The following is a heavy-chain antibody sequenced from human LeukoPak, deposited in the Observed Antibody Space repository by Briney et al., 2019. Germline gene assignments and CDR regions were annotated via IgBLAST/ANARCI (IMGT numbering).Heavy chain of an antibody. Sequence: SETLSLTCDVYGGSFSGYYWSWIRQPPGKGLEWIGEINHSGSTNYNPSLKSRVTISVDTSKNQFSLKLSSVTAADTAVYYCARGFGSGWYLVGFDYWGQGTLVTVSS. CDR2: INHSGST. CDR3: ARGFGSGWYLVGFDY. D-gene: IGHD6-19*01. CDR1: GGSFSGYY. J-gene: IGHJ4*02. V-gene: IGHV4-34*01.